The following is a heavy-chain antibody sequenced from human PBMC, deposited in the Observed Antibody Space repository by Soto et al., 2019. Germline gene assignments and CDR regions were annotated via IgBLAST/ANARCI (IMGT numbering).Heavy chain of an antibody. J-gene: IGHJ4*02. CDR1: GFTFSSYA. CDR3: ARDSDSRGYYYFDY. CDR2: ISSYGGST. V-gene: IGHV3-64*01. D-gene: IGHD3-22*01. Sequence: EVQLVESGGGLVQPGGSLRLSCAASGFTFSSYAMHWVRQAPGKGLEYVSAISSYGGSTYYANSVKGRFTISRDNSMNTLYLQMGSLRAEDMAVYYCARDSDSRGYYYFDYWGQGTLVTVSS.